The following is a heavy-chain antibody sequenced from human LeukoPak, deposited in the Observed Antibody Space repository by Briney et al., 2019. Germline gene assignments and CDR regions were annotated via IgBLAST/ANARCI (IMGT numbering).Heavy chain of an antibody. Sequence: PGGSLRLSCAASVFTFVDYAMHWVRQAPSKGLEWVSLISWDGGSTYYADAVKGRFTISRHNSKNSLYLQMNSLRAEDTALYYCAKDTDSSGWYGIDYWGQGTLVTVSS. CDR3: AKDTDSSGWYGIDY. CDR1: VFTFVDYA. J-gene: IGHJ4*02. D-gene: IGHD6-19*01. CDR2: ISWDGGST. V-gene: IGHV3-43D*04.